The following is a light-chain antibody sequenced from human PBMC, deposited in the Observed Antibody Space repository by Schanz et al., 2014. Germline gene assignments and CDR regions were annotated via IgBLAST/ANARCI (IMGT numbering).Light chain of an antibody. CDR2: GAS. J-gene: IGKJ4*01. CDR1: QSVSSSY. CDR3: QQYGSSPLT. V-gene: IGKV3-20*01. Sequence: EMVMTQSPATLSVSPGERATLSCRASQSVSSSYLAWYQQKPGQAPRLLIYGASSRATGIPDRFSGSGSGTDFTLTISRLEPEDFAVYYCQQYGSSPLTFGAGTKVEIK.